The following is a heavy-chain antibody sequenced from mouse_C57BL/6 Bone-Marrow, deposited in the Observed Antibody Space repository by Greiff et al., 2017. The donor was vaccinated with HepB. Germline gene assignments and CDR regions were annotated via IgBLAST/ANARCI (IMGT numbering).Heavy chain of an antibody. Sequence: QVQLKESGAELMKPGASVKLSCKATGYTFTGYWIEWVKQRPGHGLEWIGEMLPGSGSTNYNEKFKGKATFTADTSSNTAYMQLSSLTTEDSAIYYCARSPFTTVVATRFAYWGQGTLVTVSA. CDR3: ARSPFTTVVATRFAY. V-gene: IGHV1-9*01. D-gene: IGHD1-1*01. CDR2: MLPGSGST. CDR1: GYTFTGYW. J-gene: IGHJ3*01.